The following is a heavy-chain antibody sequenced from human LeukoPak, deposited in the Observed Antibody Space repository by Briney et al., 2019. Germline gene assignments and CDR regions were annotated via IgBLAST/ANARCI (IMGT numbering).Heavy chain of an antibody. J-gene: IGHJ4*02. Sequence: GRSLRCSCSAPGLTFTRNGMDWVRQASGKGLEWVALISYDGSNKYYADSVEGRFTISRDNSKNTLYLQMNSLRPEDTAVYYCAKGDPYGSGSYPVDYWGQGTLVTVSS. V-gene: IGHV3-30*18. CDR1: GLTFTRNG. CDR2: ISYDGSNK. D-gene: IGHD3-10*01. CDR3: AKGDPYGSGSYPVDY.